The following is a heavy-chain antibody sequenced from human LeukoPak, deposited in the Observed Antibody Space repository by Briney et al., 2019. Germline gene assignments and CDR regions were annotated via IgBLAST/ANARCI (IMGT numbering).Heavy chain of an antibody. CDR2: ISSSSTI. J-gene: IGHJ4*02. V-gene: IGHV3-69-1*01. CDR1: GFTFSDYY. D-gene: IGHD6-19*01. Sequence: PGGSLRLSCAASGFTFSDYYMSWIRQAPGKGLEWVSYISSSSTIYYADSVKGRFTISRDNAKNSLYLQMNSLRAEDTAVYYCAVKSSGWSTGFDYWGQGTLVTVSS. CDR3: AVKSSGWSTGFDY.